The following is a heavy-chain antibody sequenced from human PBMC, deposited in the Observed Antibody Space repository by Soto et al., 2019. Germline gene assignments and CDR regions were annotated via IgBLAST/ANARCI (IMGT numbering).Heavy chain of an antibody. CDR2: ISWNSGNI. D-gene: IGHD3-10*01. J-gene: IGHJ3*02. CDR3: AKDYRLWFGSFDI. CDR1: GFTFDDYA. V-gene: IGHV3-9*01. Sequence: EVQLAESGGGLVQPGRSLRLSCAASGFTFDDYAMHWVRQAPGKGLEWISGISWNSGNIGYADSVKGRFTISRDNAKNSLYLQMNSLRAEDTALYYCAKDYRLWFGSFDIWGQGTMVTVSS.